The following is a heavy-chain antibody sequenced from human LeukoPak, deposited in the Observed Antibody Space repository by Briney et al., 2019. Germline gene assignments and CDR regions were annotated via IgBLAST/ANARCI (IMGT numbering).Heavy chain of an antibody. CDR1: GFTFTSYW. D-gene: IGHD1-14*01. Sequence: GGSLRLSCATSGFTFTSYWMHWVRQVAGKGLVWLARVDHGGSGTNYADSVKGRFTISRDNTKSTVYLQMNSLRVEDTAVYYCITDLGWGQGTLVTVSS. CDR3: ITDLG. J-gene: IGHJ4*02. V-gene: IGHV3-74*01. CDR2: VDHGGSGT.